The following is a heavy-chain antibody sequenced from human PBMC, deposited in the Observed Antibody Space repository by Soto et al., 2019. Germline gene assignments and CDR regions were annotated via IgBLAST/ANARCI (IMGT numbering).Heavy chain of an antibody. D-gene: IGHD3-22*01. CDR2: IIPIFGAS. CDR3: ASDPRSGWAHDAFDV. Sequence: QVHLVQSGAEMKKPGSSVRVSCEASGGTFSTSGFGWVRQAPGQGLEWMGGIIPIFGASNYAPKFQGRFTISADESRSTSYLEISSLKSEDTATYYCASDPRSGWAHDAFDVWGPGTLIIVSS. V-gene: IGHV1-69*01. CDR1: GGTFSTSG. J-gene: IGHJ3*01.